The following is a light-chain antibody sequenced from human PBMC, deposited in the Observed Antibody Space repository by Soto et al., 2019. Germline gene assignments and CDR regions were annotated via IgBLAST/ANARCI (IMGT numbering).Light chain of an antibody. Sequence: QTVVTQEPSFSVPPGRTVTLTCGLSSGSVSSSNYPSWYQQTPGQAPRTLMYNTNIRSSGVPDRFSGSLLGNKAALTITGAQADDECVYYCALYMGSGIVVFGGGTKLTVL. J-gene: IGLJ2*01. CDR2: NTN. V-gene: IGLV8-61*01. CDR3: ALYMGSGIVV. CDR1: SGSVSSSNY.